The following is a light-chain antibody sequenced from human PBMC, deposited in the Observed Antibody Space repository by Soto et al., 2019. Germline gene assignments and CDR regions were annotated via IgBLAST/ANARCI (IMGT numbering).Light chain of an antibody. Sequence: EIVLTQSPGTLSLSPGERATLSCRASQIIMRIYLAWYQQRFGQAPRLLIYDASRRATGIPDRFSGSGSGTDFTLTISGLEPEDFAVYCCQQYDSSPPITFGQGTRLEIK. V-gene: IGKV3-20*01. CDR2: DAS. J-gene: IGKJ5*01. CDR1: QIIMRIY. CDR3: QQYDSSPPIT.